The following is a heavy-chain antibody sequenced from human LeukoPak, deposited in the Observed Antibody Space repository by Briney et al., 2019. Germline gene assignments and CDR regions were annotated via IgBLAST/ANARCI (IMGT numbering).Heavy chain of an antibody. CDR2: ISGSGGST. D-gene: IGHD5-18*01. CDR3: AKGSMVTVDYFDY. CDR1: GFTFSSYA. V-gene: IGHV3-23*01. Sequence: QPGGALRLSCAASGFTFSSYAMSWVRQAPGKGLEWVSAISGSGGSTYYADSVKGRFTISRDNSKNTLYLQMNSLRAEDTAVYYCAKGSMVTVDYFDYWGQGTLVTVSS. J-gene: IGHJ4*02.